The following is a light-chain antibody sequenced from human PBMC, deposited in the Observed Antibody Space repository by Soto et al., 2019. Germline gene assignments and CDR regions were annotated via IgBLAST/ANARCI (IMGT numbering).Light chain of an antibody. J-gene: IGLJ1*01. CDR1: SSDVGGYNY. Sequence: QSALTQPASVPGSPGQSIAISCTGTSSDVGGYNYVSWYQQHPGKAPKLMVYDVSNRPSWVSNRFSGSKSGNTASLTISGLQAEDDADYYCSSYTSSSTYVFGTVTKVTVL. CDR2: DVS. V-gene: IGLV2-14*01. CDR3: SSYTSSSTYV.